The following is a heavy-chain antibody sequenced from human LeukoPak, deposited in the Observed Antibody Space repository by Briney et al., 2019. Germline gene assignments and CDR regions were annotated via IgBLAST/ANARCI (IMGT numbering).Heavy chain of an antibody. CDR1: GFTFSDYA. Sequence: HPGGSLILSCSASGFTFSDYAMHWVRQAPGKGLEYVSAISTVIGRTFYADSVKDRFTISRDNSGNTLYLQMSSLRPEDTAVYYCAKPARGSGIQFGFDSWGQGTLVTVSS. V-gene: IGHV3-64D*08. CDR2: ISTVIGRT. CDR3: AKPARGSGIQFGFDS. D-gene: IGHD3-10*01. J-gene: IGHJ4*02.